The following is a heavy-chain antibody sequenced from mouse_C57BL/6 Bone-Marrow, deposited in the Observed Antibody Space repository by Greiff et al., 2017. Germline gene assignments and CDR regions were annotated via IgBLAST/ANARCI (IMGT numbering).Heavy chain of an antibody. D-gene: IGHD1-1*01. CDR1: GYTFTDYE. CDR3: TRPNYYGYYFDY. Sequence: QVQLQQSGAELVRPGASVTLSCKASGYTFTDYEMHWVKQTPVHGLEWIGAIDPETGGTAYNQKFKGKAILTADKSSSTASMELRSLTSEDSAVYYCTRPNYYGYYFDYGGQGTTLTVSS. V-gene: IGHV1-15*01. J-gene: IGHJ2*01. CDR2: IDPETGGT.